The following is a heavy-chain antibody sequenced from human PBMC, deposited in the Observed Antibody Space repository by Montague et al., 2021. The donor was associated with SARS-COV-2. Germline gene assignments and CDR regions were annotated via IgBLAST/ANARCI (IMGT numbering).Heavy chain of an antibody. CDR3: AREGDIVVVTDAFDI. CDR1: GFTFSIYA. Sequence: SLRLSCAASGFTFSIYAMHWVRQAPGKGLEWVAVISYDGSNKYYADSVKGRLTISRDNSKNTLYLQMNSLRAEDTAVYYCAREGDIVVVTDAFDIWGQGTMVTVSS. D-gene: IGHD2-21*02. J-gene: IGHJ3*02. CDR2: ISYDGSNK. V-gene: IGHV3-30-3*01.